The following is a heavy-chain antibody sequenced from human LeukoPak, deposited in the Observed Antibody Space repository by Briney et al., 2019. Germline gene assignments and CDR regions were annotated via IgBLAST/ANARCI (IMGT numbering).Heavy chain of an antibody. D-gene: IGHD3-22*01. CDR3: VRGPGRGYDLEP. CDR2: ISTGGDI. V-gene: IGHV4-4*08. Sequence: SETLSLTCAVSAGTICNSYCSWARQPPGKGLEFVGYISTGGDINYNPSLRSRATMSINRSNNQLSLTLTSVTSADTAVYFCVRGPGRGYDLEPWGQGSLVTVSS. CDR1: AGTICNSY. J-gene: IGHJ5*02.